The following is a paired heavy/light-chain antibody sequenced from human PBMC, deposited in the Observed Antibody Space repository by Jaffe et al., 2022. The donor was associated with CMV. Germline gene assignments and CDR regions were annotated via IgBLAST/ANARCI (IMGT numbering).Light chain of an antibody. V-gene: IGLV3-1*01. CDR3: QAWDSSTPYV. CDR2: QDS. CDR1: KLGDKY. J-gene: IGLJ1*01. Sequence: SYELTQPPSVSVSPGQTASITCSGDKLGDKYACWYQQKPGQSPVLVIYQDSKRPSGIPERFSGSNSGNTATLTISGTQAMDEADYYCQAWDSSTPYVFGTGTKVTVL.
Heavy chain of an antibody. CDR1: GFTFSSYW. D-gene: IGHD5-12*01. CDR2: INSDGSST. V-gene: IGHV3-74*01. J-gene: IGHJ6*02. Sequence: EVQLVESGGGLVQPGGSLRLSCAASGFTFSSYWMHWVRQAPGKGLVWVSRINSDGSSTSYADSVKGRFTISRDNAKNTLYLQMNSLRAEDTAVYYCARDSMATIHYYYYGMDVWGQGTTVTVSS. CDR3: ARDSMATIHYYYYGMDV.